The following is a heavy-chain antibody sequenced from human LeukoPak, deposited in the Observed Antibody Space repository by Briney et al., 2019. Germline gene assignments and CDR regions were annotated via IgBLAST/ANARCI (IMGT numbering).Heavy chain of an antibody. J-gene: IGHJ4*02. D-gene: IGHD3-10*01. Sequence: GGSLRLSCAASGFTFSSYWMHWVRQAPGKGLVWVSRINTDGSSTSYADSVKGRFTISRDNAKNTLYLQMNSLRVEDTAVYYCARGPPDGSGSYYPGADWGQGTLVTVSS. CDR3: ARGPPDGSGSYYPGAD. CDR2: INTDGSST. V-gene: IGHV3-74*01. CDR1: GFTFSSYW.